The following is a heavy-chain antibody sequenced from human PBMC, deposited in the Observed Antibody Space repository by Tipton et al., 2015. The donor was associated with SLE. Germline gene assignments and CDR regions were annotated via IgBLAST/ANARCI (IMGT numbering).Heavy chain of an antibody. J-gene: IGHJ4*02. CDR2: IYHSGST. D-gene: IGHD3-10*01. CDR1: GGSISSGGYS. V-gene: IGHV4-30-2*01. Sequence: TLSLTCAVSGGSISSGGYSWSWIRQPPGKGLEWIGYIYHSGSTYYNPSLKSRVTISVDRSKNQFSLKLSSVTAADTAVYYCARLLGPQEGVQGVINEVDYWGQGTLVTVSS. CDR3: ARLLGPQEGVQGVINEVDY.